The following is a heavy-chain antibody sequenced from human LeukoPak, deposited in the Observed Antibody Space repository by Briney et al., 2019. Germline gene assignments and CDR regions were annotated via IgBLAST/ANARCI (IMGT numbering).Heavy chain of an antibody. CDR2: IKQGGSEK. V-gene: IGHV3-7*03. J-gene: IGHJ4*02. CDR3: ASPLDYYDSSGPPGV. CDR1: GFTFSSYW. D-gene: IGHD3-22*01. Sequence: GGSLRLSCAASGFTFSSYWMSWVRQAPGKGLEWVASIKQGGSEKDYVDSVKGRFTTSRDNAKNSLYLQMNSLRAEDTAVYYCASPLDYYDSSGPPGVWGQGTLVTVSS.